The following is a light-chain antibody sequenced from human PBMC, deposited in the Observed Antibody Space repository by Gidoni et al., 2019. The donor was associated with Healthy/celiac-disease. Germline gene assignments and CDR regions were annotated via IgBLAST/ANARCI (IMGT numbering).Light chain of an antibody. J-gene: IGLJ3*02. CDR3: AAWDDSLNGRV. V-gene: IGLV1-44*01. CDR2: SNN. CDR1: SSNIGSKT. Sequence: QSALTQTLSASGPPAHRVTISCSGSSSNIGSKTVNWYQQLPGTAPKLLIYSNNQRPSGVPDRFSGSKSGTSASLAISGLQSEDEADYYCAAWDDSLNGRVFGGGTKLTVL.